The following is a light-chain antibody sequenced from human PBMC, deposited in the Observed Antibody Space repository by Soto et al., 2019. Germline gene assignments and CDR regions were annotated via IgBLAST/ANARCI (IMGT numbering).Light chain of an antibody. CDR2: DVS. J-gene: IGKJ2*01. Sequence: EIVLTQSPAALSLSPGERATLSCRASQSVSNYLAWYQQRPGRAPRLLIYDVSHRAAGIPARFSGSGSGTDFTLTINSLEPEDFAVYYCQQRGDRPRTFGQGNKLEIK. CDR1: QSVSNY. CDR3: QQRGDRPRT. V-gene: IGKV3-11*01.